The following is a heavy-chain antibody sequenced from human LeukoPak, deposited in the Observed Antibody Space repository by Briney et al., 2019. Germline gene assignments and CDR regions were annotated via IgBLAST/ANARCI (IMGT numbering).Heavy chain of an antibody. V-gene: IGHV3-21*01. D-gene: IGHD3-9*01. CDR1: GFTFSSYE. J-gene: IGHJ4*02. CDR2: ISSSSSYI. CDR3: AKDRRRDDVLTGSFSD. Sequence: NPGGSLRLSCAASGFTFSSYEMHWVRQAPGKGLEWVSSISSSSSYIYYADSVRGRFTISRDNSKNTLYLQMNSLRAEDTAVYNCAKDRRRDDVLTGSFSDWGQGTLVTVSS.